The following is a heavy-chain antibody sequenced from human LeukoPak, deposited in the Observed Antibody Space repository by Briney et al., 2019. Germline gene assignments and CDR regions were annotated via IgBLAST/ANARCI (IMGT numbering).Heavy chain of an antibody. D-gene: IGHD1-7*01. CDR2: INDSGTI. V-gene: IGHV4-34*01. J-gene: IGHJ6*03. CDR1: GGSFSHYY. Sequence: SETLSLTCAVYGGSFSHYYWSWIRQSPGMGLEWIGEINDSGTINYNPSLMSRVTISVDKSKNQFSLKLTFATAADTAVYYCARRWNYGRNYYIDVWGKGATVSVSS. CDR3: ARRWNYGRNYYIDV.